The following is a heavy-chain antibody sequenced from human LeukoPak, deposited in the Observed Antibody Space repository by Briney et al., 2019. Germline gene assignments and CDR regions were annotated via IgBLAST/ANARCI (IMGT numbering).Heavy chain of an antibody. CDR1: GGSISSGGYY. J-gene: IGHJ3*02. CDR2: IYYSGST. V-gene: IGHV4-31*03. Sequence: PSETLSLTCTVSGGSISSGGYYWSWIRQHPGKGLEWIGYIYYSGSTYYNPSLKSRVTISVDTSKNQFSLKLSSVIAADTAVYYCARNYYDSSGYYLEFAFDXXGXGTXVTVSS. CDR3: ARNYYDSSGYYLEFAFDX. D-gene: IGHD3-22*01.